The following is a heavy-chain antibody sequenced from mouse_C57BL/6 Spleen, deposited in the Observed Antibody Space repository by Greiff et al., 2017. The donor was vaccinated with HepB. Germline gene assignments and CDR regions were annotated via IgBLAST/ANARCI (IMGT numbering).Heavy chain of an antibody. CDR2: INPYNGDT. CDR3: ARPGSSYGFAY. D-gene: IGHD1-1*01. Sequence: VHVKQSGPELVKPGDSVKISCKASGYSFTGYFMNWVMQSHGKSLEWIGRINPYNGDTFYNQKFKGKATLTVDKSSSTAHMELRSLTSEDSAVYYCARPGSSYGFAYWGQGTLVTVSA. CDR1: GYSFTGYF. V-gene: IGHV1-20*01. J-gene: IGHJ3*01.